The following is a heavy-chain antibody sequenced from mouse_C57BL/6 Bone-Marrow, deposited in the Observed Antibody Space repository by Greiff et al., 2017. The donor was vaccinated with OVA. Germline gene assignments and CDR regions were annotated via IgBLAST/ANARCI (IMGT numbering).Heavy chain of an antibody. Sequence: VQLVESGAELLKPGASVKLSCKATGYTFTGYWIGWVKQRPGHGLEWIGEILPGSGSTNYNEKFKGNATFTADTSSNTAYMQLSSLTTEDSAIYYCARRLTGTPMDYWGQGTSVTVSS. CDR1: GYTFTGYW. D-gene: IGHD4-1*01. V-gene: IGHV1-9*01. J-gene: IGHJ4*01. CDR3: ARRLTGTPMDY. CDR2: ILPGSGST.